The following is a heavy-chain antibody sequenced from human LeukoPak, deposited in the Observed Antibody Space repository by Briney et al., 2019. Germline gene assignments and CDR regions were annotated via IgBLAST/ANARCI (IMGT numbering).Heavy chain of an antibody. Sequence: GGSLRLSCAASGFTFSSYAMSWVRQAPGKGLEWVSAISGSGGSTYYADSVKGRFTISRDNSKNTLYLQMNSLRAEDTVVYYCAKFYHDFWSGYIPYFDYWGQGTLVTVSS. V-gene: IGHV3-23*01. J-gene: IGHJ4*02. CDR2: ISGSGGST. CDR1: GFTFSSYA. D-gene: IGHD3-3*01. CDR3: AKFYHDFWSGYIPYFDY.